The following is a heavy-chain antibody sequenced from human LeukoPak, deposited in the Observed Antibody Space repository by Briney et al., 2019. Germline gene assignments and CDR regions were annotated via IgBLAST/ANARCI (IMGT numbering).Heavy chain of an antibody. D-gene: IGHD5-12*01. CDR2: LYTSGST. V-gene: IGHV4-4*07. CDR3: ARSTGSGYDW. Sequence: LEWIGRLYTSGSTNYNPSLKSRVTMSVDTSKNQFSLKLSSVTAADTAVYYCARSTGSGYDWWGQGTLVTVSS. J-gene: IGHJ4*02.